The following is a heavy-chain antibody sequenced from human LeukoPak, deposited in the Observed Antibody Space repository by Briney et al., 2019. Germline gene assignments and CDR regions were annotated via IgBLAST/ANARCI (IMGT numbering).Heavy chain of an antibody. CDR1: GFTFSSYA. V-gene: IGHV3-23*01. D-gene: IGHD1-26*01. CDR2: MSGSGGSP. Sequence: GGSLRLSCAASGFTFSSYAMSWVRQAPGKGLEWVSAMSGSGGSPYYADSVKGRFTISRDNSKNTLYLQMNSLRAEDTAVYYCAKSRGSYSRDYWGQGTLVTVSS. J-gene: IGHJ4*02. CDR3: AKSRGSYSRDY.